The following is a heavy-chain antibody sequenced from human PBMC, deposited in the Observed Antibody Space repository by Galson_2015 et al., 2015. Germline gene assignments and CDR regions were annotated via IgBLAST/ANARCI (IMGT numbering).Heavy chain of an antibody. V-gene: IGHV3-48*03. Sequence: SLRLSCAASGFTFSSYEMNWVRQAPGKGLEWVSYISSSGSTIYYADSVKGRFTISRDNAKNSLYLQMNGLRAEDTAVYYCAHSSMTTVVMVYWGQGTLVTVSS. J-gene: IGHJ4*02. CDR2: ISSSGSTI. D-gene: IGHD4-23*01. CDR3: AHSSMTTVVMVY. CDR1: GFTFSSYE.